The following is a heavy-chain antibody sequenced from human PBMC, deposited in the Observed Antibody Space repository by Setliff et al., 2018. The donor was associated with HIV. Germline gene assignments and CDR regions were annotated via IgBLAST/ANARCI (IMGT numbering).Heavy chain of an antibody. J-gene: IGHJ4*02. Sequence: ASVKVSCKASGNTFSSHYMHWVRQAPGKGLEWMGLINPSGDITSYAEKFQGRVTMTRDTSTSTVYMELTRLRSDDTAIYYCAKSPGIYYYDSSGHYLLYWGQGAQVTVSS. CDR3: AKSPGIYYYDSSGHYLLY. CDR1: GNTFSSHY. D-gene: IGHD3-22*01. CDR2: INPSGDIT. V-gene: IGHV1-46*01.